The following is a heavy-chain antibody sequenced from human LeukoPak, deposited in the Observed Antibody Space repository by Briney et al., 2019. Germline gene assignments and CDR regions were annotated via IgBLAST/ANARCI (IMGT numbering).Heavy chain of an antibody. Sequence: SQTLSLTCAISGDSVSSNSAAWNWIRQSPSRGLEWLGRTYYRSKWYNDYAVSVKSRITINPDTSKNQFSLQLNSVTPEDTAVYYCARARGGRRLRGVISRHFDYWGQGTQVTVSS. CDR3: ARARGGRRLRGVISRHFDY. J-gene: IGHJ4*02. V-gene: IGHV6-1*01. CDR2: TYYRSKWYN. D-gene: IGHD3-10*01. CDR1: GDSVSSNSAA.